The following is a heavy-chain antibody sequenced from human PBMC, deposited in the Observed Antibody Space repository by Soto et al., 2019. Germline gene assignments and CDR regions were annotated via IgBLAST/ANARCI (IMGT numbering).Heavy chain of an antibody. CDR2: IGWNSGSI. V-gene: IGHV3-9*01. Sequence: EVQLVESGGGLVQPGRSLRLSCAASGFTFDDYAMHWVRQAPGKGLEWVSGIGWNSGSIGYADSVKGRFTISRDNAKNSLYRQMNSLRDEDTALYYCAKDSLSTNGFDYWGQGTLVTVSS. J-gene: IGHJ4*02. CDR1: GFTFDDYA. CDR3: AKDSLSTNGFDY.